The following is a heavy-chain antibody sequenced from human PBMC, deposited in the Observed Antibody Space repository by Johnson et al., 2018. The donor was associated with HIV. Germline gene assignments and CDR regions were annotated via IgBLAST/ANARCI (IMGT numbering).Heavy chain of an antibody. CDR3: VGVMGGYYSSSFGNAFDI. D-gene: IGHD6-6*01. J-gene: IGHJ3*02. V-gene: IGHV3-7*03. CDR2: INQDGTEK. Sequence: VQLVESGGGFVKPEGSLRLSCAASEFTFHSYWMTWVRQAPGKGLEWVANINQDGTEKYYVDSLTGRFTISRANAKNCLYLQMNSLRVEDTALYYCVGVMGGYYSSSFGNAFDIWGQGTMVTVSS. CDR1: EFTFHSYW.